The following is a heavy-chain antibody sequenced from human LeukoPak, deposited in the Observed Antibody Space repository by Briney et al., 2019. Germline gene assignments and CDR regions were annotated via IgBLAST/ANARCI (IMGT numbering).Heavy chain of an antibody. Sequence: GGSLRLSCAASGFTFDDYAMHWVWQAPGKGLEWVSGISWNSGSIGYADSVKGRFTISRDNAKNSLYLQMNSLRAEDTALYYCATGPPGVGATPYYYYYMDVWGKGTTVTVSS. CDR3: ATGPPGVGATPYYYYYMDV. J-gene: IGHJ6*03. D-gene: IGHD1-26*01. CDR1: GFTFDDYA. V-gene: IGHV3-9*01. CDR2: ISWNSGSI.